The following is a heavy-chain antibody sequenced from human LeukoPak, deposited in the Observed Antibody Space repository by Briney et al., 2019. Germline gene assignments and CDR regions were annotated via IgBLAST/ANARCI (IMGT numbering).Heavy chain of an antibody. D-gene: IGHD5-18*01. CDR2: IYYSGST. J-gene: IGHJ4*02. Sequence: SETLSLTCAVSGGSISSSSYYWGWIHQPPGKGLEWIGSIYYSGSTYYNPSLKSRVTISVDTSKNQFSLKLSSVTAADTAVYYCARHGYSYGIWGQGTLVTVSS. CDR3: ARHGYSYGI. CDR1: GGSISSSSYY. V-gene: IGHV4-39*01.